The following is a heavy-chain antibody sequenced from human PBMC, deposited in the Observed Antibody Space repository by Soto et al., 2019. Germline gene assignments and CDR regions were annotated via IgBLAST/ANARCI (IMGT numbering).Heavy chain of an antibody. D-gene: IGHD3-9*01. CDR1: GGTFSSYA. J-gene: IGHJ6*02. CDR2: IIPIFGTA. CDR3: ARDYDILIGYYYDGYYGIDV. Sequence: GASVKVSCKASGGTFSSYAISWVRQAPGQGLEWMGGIIPIFGTANYAQKFQGRVTITADESTSTAYMELSSLRSEDTAVYYCARDYDILIGYYYDGYYGIDVWGQGTTVTVSS. V-gene: IGHV1-69*13.